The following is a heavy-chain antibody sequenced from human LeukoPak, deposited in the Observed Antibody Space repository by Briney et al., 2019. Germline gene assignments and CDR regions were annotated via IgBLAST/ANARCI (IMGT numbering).Heavy chain of an antibody. V-gene: IGHV3-23*01. Sequence: GGSLRLSCAASGCSFSSYDMIGVRQAPGKGLEWVSGISGSGDRTYYADSVKGRFTISRDNSKNTLYLQINSLRADDTAVYHCAKDPASSSSTGIYWGQGTLVTVSS. D-gene: IGHD6-13*01. CDR2: ISGSGDRT. CDR3: AKDPASSSSTGIY. CDR1: GCSFSSYD. J-gene: IGHJ4*02.